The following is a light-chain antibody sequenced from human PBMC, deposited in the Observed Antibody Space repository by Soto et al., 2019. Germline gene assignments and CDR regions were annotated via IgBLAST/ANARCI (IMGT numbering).Light chain of an antibody. CDR1: QSISNW. V-gene: IGKV1-5*03. J-gene: IGKJ1*01. Sequence: DIQMTQSPSTLSASVGDRVTITCRASQSISNWLAWYQQKPGKAPKLLIYKASSLEGGVPSRFSGCGSGTEFTLTISCLQPDDFATYYCQQYNSYSRTFGQGTKVEIK. CDR3: QQYNSYSRT. CDR2: KAS.